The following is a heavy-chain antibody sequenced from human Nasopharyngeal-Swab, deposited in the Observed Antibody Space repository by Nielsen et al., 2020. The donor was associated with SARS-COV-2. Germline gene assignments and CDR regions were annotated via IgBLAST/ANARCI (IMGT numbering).Heavy chain of an antibody. CDR2: TYYRSQWFY. V-gene: IGHV6-1*01. CDR1: GDTAAINIAA. J-gene: IGHJ5*02. Sequence: LRLSWPLLGDTAAINIAAWCWTMQSPSRGLECLARTYYRSQWFYDYAVSVRSRIVINPDTSKNQFSLQLSSVTPEDTAVYYYARGWQGTRWSWGQGTLVTVSS. CDR3: ARGWQGTRWS. D-gene: IGHD2-15*01.